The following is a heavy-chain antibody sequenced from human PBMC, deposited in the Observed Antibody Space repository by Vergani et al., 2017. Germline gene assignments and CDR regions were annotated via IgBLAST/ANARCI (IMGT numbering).Heavy chain of an antibody. Sequence: EVQLVESGGGLVQPGGSLRLSCAASGFTFSSYWMSWVRQAPGKGLEWVANIKQHGSEKYYVDSVKGRFTISRDKAKNSLYLQMYSLRAEDTAVYYCARPFDNFCNTWPCRAFDYWGQGTLVTVSS. J-gene: IGHJ4*02. V-gene: IGHV3-7*01. CDR2: IKQHGSEK. D-gene: IGHD2/OR15-2a*01. CDR3: ARPFDNFCNTWPCRAFDY. CDR1: GFTFSSYW.